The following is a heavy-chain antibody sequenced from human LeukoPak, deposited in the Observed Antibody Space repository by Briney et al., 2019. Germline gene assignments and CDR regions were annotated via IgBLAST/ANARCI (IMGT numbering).Heavy chain of an antibody. CDR2: IYTSGST. J-gene: IGHJ5*02. CDR1: GGSISSYY. V-gene: IGHV4-4*07. D-gene: IGHD2-15*01. Sequence: SETLSLTCTVSGGSISSYYWSWIRQPAGKGLEWIGRIYTSGSTNYNPSLKSRVTVSVDTSKNQFSLKLSSVTAADTAVYYCASGSRNICHYCWFDPWGQGTLVTVSS. CDR3: ASGSRNICHYCWFDP.